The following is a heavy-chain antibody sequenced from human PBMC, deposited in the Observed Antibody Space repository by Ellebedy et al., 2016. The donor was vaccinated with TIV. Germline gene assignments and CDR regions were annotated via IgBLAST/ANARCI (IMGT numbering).Heavy chain of an antibody. CDR2: ISAYTGNT. CDR1: GYTFKSYG. Sequence: AASVKVSCKASGYTFKSYGITWVRQAPGQGLGWVGWISAYTGNTEYAQKFQGRVTMTDDTSTDTAYMDLSSLRSEDTALYYGATVFDGYRGLDNWGQGTLVTVSS. J-gene: IGHJ4*02. V-gene: IGHV1-18*01. D-gene: IGHD5-24*01. CDR3: ATVFDGYRGLDN.